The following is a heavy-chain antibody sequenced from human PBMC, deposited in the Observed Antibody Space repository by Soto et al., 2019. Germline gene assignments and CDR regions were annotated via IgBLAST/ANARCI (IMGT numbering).Heavy chain of an antibody. CDR1: GFTFSSYS. V-gene: IGHV3-30-3*01. CDR2: ISYDGTNE. Sequence: GGSLRLSCAASGFTFSSYSMHWVRQAAGKGLEWVAVISYDGTNEIYADSVKGRLTIARDNSKNMVFLQINSLRADDTGFYYCARANNYFDTWGPGTLVTSPQ. CDR3: ARANNYFDT. J-gene: IGHJ5*02. D-gene: IGHD4-4*01.